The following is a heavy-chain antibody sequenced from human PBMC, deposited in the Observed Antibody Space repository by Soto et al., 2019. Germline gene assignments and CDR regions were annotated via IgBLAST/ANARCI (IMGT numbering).Heavy chain of an antibody. CDR2: IYYSGST. CDR3: ARHAYDFWSGHPNPRYYYGMDV. CDR1: GGSISSSSYY. D-gene: IGHD3-3*01. J-gene: IGHJ6*02. V-gene: IGHV4-39*01. Sequence: SETLSLTCTVSGGSISSSSYYWGWIRQPPGKGLEWIGSIYYSGSTYYNPSLKSRVTISVDTSKNQFSLKLSSVTATDTAMYYCARHAYDFWSGHPNPRYYYGMDVWGQGTTVTVSS.